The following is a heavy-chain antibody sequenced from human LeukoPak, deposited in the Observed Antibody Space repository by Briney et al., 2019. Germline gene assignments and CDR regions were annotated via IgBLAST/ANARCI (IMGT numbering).Heavy chain of an antibody. V-gene: IGHV3-21*01. CDR2: ISSSSSYM. CDR3: ARDRNYYGSGGYQFDY. J-gene: IGHJ4*02. Sequence: GGSLRLSCAASGFTFSSYSMNWVRQAPGKGLEWVSSISSSSSYMYYADSVKGRFTISRDNAKNSLYLQMNSLRAEDTAVYYCARDRNYYGSGGYQFDYWGQGTLVTVSS. CDR1: GFTFSSYS. D-gene: IGHD3-10*01.